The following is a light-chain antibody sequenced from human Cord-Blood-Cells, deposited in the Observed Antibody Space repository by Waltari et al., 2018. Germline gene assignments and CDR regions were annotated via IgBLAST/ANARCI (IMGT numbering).Light chain of an antibody. V-gene: IGLV3-21*04. J-gene: IGLJ1*01. CDR2: HDS. CDR3: QVWDSSSDHLA. CDR1: KIGSKS. Sequence: SYVLTQPPSVAVAQGKTARITSGGNKIGSKSVHRYQQKRGQAPLLVIYHDSDRPSGIPERFSGSNSGNTATLTISRVEAGDEADYYCQVWDSSSDHLAFGTGTKVTVL.